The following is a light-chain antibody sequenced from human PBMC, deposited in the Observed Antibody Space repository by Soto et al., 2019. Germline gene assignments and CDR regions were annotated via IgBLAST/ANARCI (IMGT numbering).Light chain of an antibody. CDR2: LNSDGSH. CDR1: SGHNNFA. CDR3: QTWGTGGCV. J-gene: IGLJ3*02. Sequence: QLVLTQSPSASASLGASVKLTCTLSSGHNNFAIAWHQRHPEKGPRYLMKLNSDGSHNKGDGIPDRFSGSSSGAERYLTISSLQSEDEADYYCQTWGTGGCVFGGGTKLTVL. V-gene: IGLV4-69*01.